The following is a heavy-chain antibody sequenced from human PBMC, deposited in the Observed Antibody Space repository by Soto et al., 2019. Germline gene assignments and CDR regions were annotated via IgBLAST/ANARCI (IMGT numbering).Heavy chain of an antibody. V-gene: IGHV4-31*03. CDR2: IYYSGST. Sequence: SETLSLTCTVSGGSISSGGYYWSWIRQHPGKGLEWIGYIYYSGSTYYNPSLKSRVTISVDTSKNQFSLKLSSVTAADTAVYYCARGRVAAAGRLIYYGMDVWGQGTTVTVSS. J-gene: IGHJ6*02. D-gene: IGHD6-13*01. CDR3: ARGRVAAAGRLIYYGMDV. CDR1: GGSISSGGYY.